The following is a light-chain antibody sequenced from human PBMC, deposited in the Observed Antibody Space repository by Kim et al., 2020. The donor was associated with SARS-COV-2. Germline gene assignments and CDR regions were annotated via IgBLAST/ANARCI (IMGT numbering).Light chain of an antibody. CDR1: SSDFGGYNF. J-gene: IGLJ1*01. CDR2: DVN. CDR3: CSYAGSYTYV. V-gene: IGLV2-11*01. Sequence: GQSVTISCTGTSSDFGGYNFVSWYQQHPGKAPKLMIYDVNKRPSGVPDRFSGSKSGNTASLTISGLQTEDEADYYCCSYAGSYTYVFGTGTKVTVL.